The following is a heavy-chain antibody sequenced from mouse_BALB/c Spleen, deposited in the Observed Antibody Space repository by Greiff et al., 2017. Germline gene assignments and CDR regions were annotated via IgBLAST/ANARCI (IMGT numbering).Heavy chain of an antibody. CDR2: IYPGDGDT. Sequence: QVQLKESGPELVKPGASVKISCKASGYAFSSSWMNWVKQRPGQGLEWIGRIYPGDGDTNYNGKFKGKATLTADKSSSTAYMQLSSLTSVDSAVYFCARANGHWYFDVWGAGTTVTVSS. V-gene: IGHV1-82*01. J-gene: IGHJ1*01. CDR3: ARANGHWYFDV. CDR1: GYAFSSSW.